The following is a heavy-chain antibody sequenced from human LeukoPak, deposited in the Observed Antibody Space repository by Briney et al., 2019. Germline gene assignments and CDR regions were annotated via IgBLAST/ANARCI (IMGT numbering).Heavy chain of an antibody. Sequence: ETLSLTCTVSGYSISSTYCWGWIRQPPGKGLEWVANIKEDGSEKYHVDSVKGRFTISRDNAKNSLYLQMNSLRAEDSAVYYCAREIPGGAVTLDYWGQGTLVTVSS. V-gene: IGHV3-7*01. CDR1: GYSISSTYC. J-gene: IGHJ4*02. D-gene: IGHD1-26*01. CDR2: IKEDGSEK. CDR3: AREIPGGAVTLDY.